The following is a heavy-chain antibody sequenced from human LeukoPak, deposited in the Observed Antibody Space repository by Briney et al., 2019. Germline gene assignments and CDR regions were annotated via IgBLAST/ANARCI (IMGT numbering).Heavy chain of an antibody. CDR2: ISPSGNII. Sequence: GGSLRLSCAASGFTFSSFETTWVRQAPGKGLEWVSYISPSGNIIHYADSVKGRFTISRDNAKNSLYLQMSSLRAEDTAVYYCATVAFGYAFDIWGQGTMVTVSP. D-gene: IGHD3-10*01. CDR3: ATVAFGYAFDI. V-gene: IGHV3-48*03. CDR1: GFTFSSFE. J-gene: IGHJ3*02.